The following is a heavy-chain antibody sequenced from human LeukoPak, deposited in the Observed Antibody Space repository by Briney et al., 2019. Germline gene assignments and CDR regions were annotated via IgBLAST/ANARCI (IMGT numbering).Heavy chain of an antibody. Sequence: SVKVSCKASGGTFSSYAISWGRQAPGQGLEWMGGIIPIFGTANYAQKFQGRVTITTDESTSTAYMELSSLRSEDTAVYYCARDSDQDWYFDLWGRGTLVTVSS. CDR2: IIPIFGTA. CDR1: GGTFSSYA. V-gene: IGHV1-69*05. D-gene: IGHD2-2*01. CDR3: ARDSDQDWYFDL. J-gene: IGHJ2*01.